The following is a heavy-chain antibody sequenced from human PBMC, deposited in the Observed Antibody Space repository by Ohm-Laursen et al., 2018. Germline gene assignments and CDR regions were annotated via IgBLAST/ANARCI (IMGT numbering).Heavy chain of an antibody. D-gene: IGHD6-13*01. J-gene: IGHJ4*02. CDR2: VYYSGST. V-gene: IGHV4-59*11. CDR1: GASINSHH. Sequence: PSETLSLTCTVSGASINSHHWSFIRQPPGKGLEWIAFVYYSGSTYYNPSLKSRVSMSVDTSNNQFSLQLRYVTAADMAVYYCASSGSPSRAWYSFDSWGQGTLVTVSS. CDR3: ASSGSPSRAWYSFDS.